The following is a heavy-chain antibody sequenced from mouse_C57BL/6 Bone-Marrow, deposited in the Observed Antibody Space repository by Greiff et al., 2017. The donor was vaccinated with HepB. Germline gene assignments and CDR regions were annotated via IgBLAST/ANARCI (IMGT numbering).Heavy chain of an antibody. J-gene: IGHJ2*01. D-gene: IGHD4-1*01. Sequence: EVKLVESGPELVKPGASVKISCKASGYSFTGYYMNWVKQSPEKSLEWIGEINPSTGGTTYNQKFKAKATLTVDKSSSTAYMQLKSLTSEDSAVYYCARGARGTGKCFDYWGEGTTLTVSS. CDR2: INPSTGGT. CDR1: GYSFTGYY. CDR3: ARGARGTGKCFDY. V-gene: IGHV1-42*01.